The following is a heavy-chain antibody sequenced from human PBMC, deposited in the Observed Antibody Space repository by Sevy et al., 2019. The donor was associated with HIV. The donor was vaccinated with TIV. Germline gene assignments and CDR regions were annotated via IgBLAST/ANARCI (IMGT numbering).Heavy chain of an antibody. CDR2: INWNGAGT. V-gene: IGHV3-20*04. CDR1: GFTFNDYD. CDR3: AREKFCGGDCYYFDY. J-gene: IGHJ4*02. D-gene: IGHD2-21*02. Sequence: GVSLRLSCAASGFTFNDYDMSWVRQAPGKGLKWVSAINWNGAGTSYADSVKGRFTVSRDNAKNSLYLQMNTLRVEDTAFYYCAREKFCGGDCYYFDYWGQGILVTVSS.